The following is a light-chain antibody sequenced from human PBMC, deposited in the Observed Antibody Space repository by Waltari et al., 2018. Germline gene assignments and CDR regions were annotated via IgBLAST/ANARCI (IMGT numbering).Light chain of an antibody. J-gene: IGKJ4*01. CDR3: QQYNSWPLT. CDR2: GAS. Sequence: VYPGERATLSCRASQSVSNNLAWFQHKPGQAPRLLIYGASTRAAGIPARFSGSGSGADFTLTISSLQSEDFALYYCQQYNSWPLTFGGGTKVEIK. V-gene: IGKV3-15*01. CDR1: QSVSNN.